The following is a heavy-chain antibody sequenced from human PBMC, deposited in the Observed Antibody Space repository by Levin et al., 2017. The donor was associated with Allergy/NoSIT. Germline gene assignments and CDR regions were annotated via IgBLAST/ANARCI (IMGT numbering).Heavy chain of an antibody. CDR3: TRGYCGGGVCNYDF. CDR2: VTSKTSNYAT. D-gene: IGHD2-21*01. Sequence: ETLSLTCAASGFTFSEPTMHWVRQASGKGLEWVGRVTSKTSNYATTYAASVKGRFTISRDDSKNTAFLQMNSLKTEDTAVYYCTRGYCGGGVCNYDFWGQGTLVTVSS. CDR1: GFTFSEPT. V-gene: IGHV3-73*01. J-gene: IGHJ4*02.